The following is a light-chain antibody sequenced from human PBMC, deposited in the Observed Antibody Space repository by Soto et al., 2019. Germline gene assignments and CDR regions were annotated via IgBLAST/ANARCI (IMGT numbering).Light chain of an antibody. CDR1: QSISFY. J-gene: IGKJ5*01. CDR2: AAT. V-gene: IGKV1-39*01. CDR3: QQANSFPIT. Sequence: DIQMTQSPSSLSTSVGDRVTITCRASQSISFYLNWYQQKPGQAPKLLIYAATHLQSGIPSRFSGSGSGTDFTLTISSLQPEDCAIYFCQQANSFPITFGQGTRLEI.